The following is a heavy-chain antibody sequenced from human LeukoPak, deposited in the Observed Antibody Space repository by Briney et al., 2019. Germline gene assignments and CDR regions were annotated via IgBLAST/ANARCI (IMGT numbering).Heavy chain of an antibody. J-gene: IGHJ4*02. CDR2: INHSGST. CDR1: GGSFSGYY. CDR3: ARGGIQLWLRPETFDY. D-gene: IGHD5-18*01. V-gene: IGHV4-34*01. Sequence: PSETLSLTCAVYGGSFSGYYWSWIRQSPGKGLEWIGEINHSGSTNYNPSLKSRVTISVDTSKNQFSLKLSSVTAADTAVYYCARGGIQLWLRPETFDYWGQGTLVTVSS.